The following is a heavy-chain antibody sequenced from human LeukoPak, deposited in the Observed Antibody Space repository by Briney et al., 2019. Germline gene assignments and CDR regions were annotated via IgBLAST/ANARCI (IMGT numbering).Heavy chain of an antibody. CDR3: ARGGGSYHVDY. V-gene: IGHV1-2*02. CDR1: GYTFTGYY. J-gene: IGHJ4*02. D-gene: IGHD1-26*01. Sequence: ASVKVSCKASGYTFTGYYVHWVRQAPGQGLEWMGWINSNSGGTNYAQQFQGRVTMTRDTSISTTYMELSRLTSDDTAVYYCARGGGSYHVDYWGQGTLVTVSS. CDR2: INSNSGGT.